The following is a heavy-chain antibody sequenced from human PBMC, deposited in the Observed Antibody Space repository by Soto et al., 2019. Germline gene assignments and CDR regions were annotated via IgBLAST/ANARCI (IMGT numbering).Heavy chain of an antibody. CDR3: ATPPWRPEARPAEYFQH. J-gene: IGHJ1*01. CDR1: GYTLTELS. V-gene: IGHV1-24*01. D-gene: IGHD5-12*01. Sequence: GASSEGSCKVSGYTLTELSMHWVRQAPGKGLEWMGGFDPEDGETIYAQKFQGRVTMTEDTSTDTAYMELSSLRSEDTAVYYCATPPWRPEARPAEYFQHWGQGTLVTVSS. CDR2: FDPEDGET.